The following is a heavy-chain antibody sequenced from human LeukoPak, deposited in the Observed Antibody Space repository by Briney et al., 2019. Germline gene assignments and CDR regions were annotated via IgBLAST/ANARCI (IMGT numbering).Heavy chain of an antibody. CDR2: ISYDGSSY. D-gene: IGHD4-17*01. CDR1: GVTFSSYG. J-gene: IGHJ3*02. V-gene: IGHV3-30*03. CDR3: AGRDYSGAFDI. Sequence: GGSLRLSCAASGVTFSSYGMHWVGQAPGKGLEWVAVISYDGSSYYYADSVKGRFTISRDNSKNTVYLQMNSLRGEDTAVYYCAGRDYSGAFDIWGQGTMVTVSS.